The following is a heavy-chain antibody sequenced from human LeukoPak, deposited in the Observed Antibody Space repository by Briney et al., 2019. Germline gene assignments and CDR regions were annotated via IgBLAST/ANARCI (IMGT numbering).Heavy chain of an antibody. CDR3: AAKSDIVVVPSSLGDAFDI. V-gene: IGHV1-69*05. Sequence: GASVKVSCKASGYTFTSYYMHWVRQAPGQGLEWMGGIIPIFGTANYAQKFQGRVTITTDESTSTAYMELSSLRSEDTAVYYCAAKSDIVVVPSSLGDAFDIWGQGTMVTVSS. D-gene: IGHD2-2*01. CDR1: GYTFTSYY. J-gene: IGHJ3*02. CDR2: IIPIFGTA.